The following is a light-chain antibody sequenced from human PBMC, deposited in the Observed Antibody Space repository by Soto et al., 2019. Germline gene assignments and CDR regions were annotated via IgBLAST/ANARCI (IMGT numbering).Light chain of an antibody. V-gene: IGLV2-14*01. Sequence: QSVLTQPASVSGSPGQSITISCTGTSSDVGGYNYVSWYQQHPGKAPKLMIYEVSNRPSGVSNRFSGSKSGNTASLTISGLQAEDEADYYCSSYTSSSTRLWVFGGGTKLTVL. CDR2: EVS. J-gene: IGLJ3*02. CDR3: SSYTSSSTRLWV. CDR1: SSDVGGYNY.